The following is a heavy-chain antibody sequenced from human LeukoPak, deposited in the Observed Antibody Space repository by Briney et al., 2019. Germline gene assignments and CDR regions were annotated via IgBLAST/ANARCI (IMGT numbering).Heavy chain of an antibody. J-gene: IGHJ4*02. V-gene: IGHV3-7*03. CDR1: GFSFTTYW. CDR2: INQDGTEK. D-gene: IGHD3-10*01. Sequence: GGSLRLSCAASGFSFTTYWMSWVRQAQGKGLEWVANINQDGTEKYYVDSVKGRFTISRDNSKSTLYLQMNSLRAEDTAVYYCAKDCFRVEPSPLGYWGQGTLVTVSS. CDR3: AKDCFRVEPSPLGY.